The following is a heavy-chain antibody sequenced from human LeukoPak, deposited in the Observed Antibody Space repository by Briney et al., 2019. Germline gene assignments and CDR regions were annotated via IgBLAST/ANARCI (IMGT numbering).Heavy chain of an antibody. CDR1: GYTFTSYA. CDR3: ARDRVVPAAMTYYGMDV. Sequence: ASVKVSCKASGYTFTSYAMHWVHQAPGQRLEWMGWINAGNGNTKYSQKFQGRVTITRDTSASTAYMELSSLRSEDTAVYYCARDRVVPAAMTYYGMDVWGQGTTVTVSS. V-gene: IGHV1-3*01. J-gene: IGHJ6*02. CDR2: INAGNGNT. D-gene: IGHD2-2*01.